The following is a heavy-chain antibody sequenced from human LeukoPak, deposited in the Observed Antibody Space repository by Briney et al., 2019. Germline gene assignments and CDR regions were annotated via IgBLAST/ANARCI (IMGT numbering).Heavy chain of an antibody. J-gene: IGHJ6*03. V-gene: IGHV3-30*02. CDR2: IRYDGSNK. CDR3: AKDLRATRPYYYYMDV. CDR1: RFTFSSYG. Sequence: GGSLRLSCAASRFTFSSYGMHWVRQAPGKGLEWVAFIRYDGSNKYYADSVKGRFTISRDNSKNTLYLQMNSLRAEDTAVYYCAKDLRATRPYYYYMDVWGKGTTVTVSS.